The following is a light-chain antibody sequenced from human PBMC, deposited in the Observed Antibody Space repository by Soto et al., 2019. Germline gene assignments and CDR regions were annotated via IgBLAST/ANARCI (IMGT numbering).Light chain of an antibody. J-gene: IGKJ5*01. CDR2: DTS. CDR3: QQRRYWPPIT. Sequence: VLTQSPATLSLSPGERATLSCRASQSVSSYLAWYQQKPGQAPRLLIYDTSNRATGVPARFSGSGSGTEFTLIISSLEPEDCAIYYCQQRRYWPPITFGEGTRLEIK. CDR1: QSVSSY. V-gene: IGKV3-11*01.